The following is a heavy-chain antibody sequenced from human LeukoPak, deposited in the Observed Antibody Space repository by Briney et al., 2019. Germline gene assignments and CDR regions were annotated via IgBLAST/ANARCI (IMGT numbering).Heavy chain of an antibody. Sequence: ASVKVSYKASGYTFTIYNMHWVRQAPGEGLEWMGIIIPSGGSTSYAQKFQGRVTITRDTSTSTVYMELSSLRSEDTAVYYCARGASPGAAAGFDYWGQGTLVTVSS. CDR2: IIPSGGST. CDR1: GYTFTIYN. D-gene: IGHD6-13*01. V-gene: IGHV1-46*01. CDR3: ARGASPGAAAGFDY. J-gene: IGHJ4*02.